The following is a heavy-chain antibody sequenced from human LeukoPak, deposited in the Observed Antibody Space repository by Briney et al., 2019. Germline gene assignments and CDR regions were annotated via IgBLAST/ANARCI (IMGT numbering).Heavy chain of an antibody. CDR1: GGSISSGSYY. Sequence: SSETLSLTCTVSGGSISSGSYYWSWIRQPAGKGLEWIGRIYTSGSTNYNPSLKSRVTIPVDTSKNQFSLKLSSVTAADTAVYYCARESGEEYYYDSSGYYYYYYGMDVWGQGTTVTVSS. CDR3: ARESGEEYYYDSSGYYYYYYGMDV. CDR2: IYTSGST. V-gene: IGHV4-61*02. J-gene: IGHJ6*02. D-gene: IGHD3-22*01.